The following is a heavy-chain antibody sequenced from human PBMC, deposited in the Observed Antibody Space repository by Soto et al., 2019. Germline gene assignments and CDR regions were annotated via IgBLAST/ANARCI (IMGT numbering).Heavy chain of an antibody. CDR1: GFTFSCYV. J-gene: IGHJ6*02. Sequence: QVQLVESGGGVVQPGRSLRLSCAASGFTFSCYVMYWVRQAPGKGLEWVAIISYDKNNKYYADSVKGRFTISRDNSKNTLYLQMNSLRGEDTAVYYCARAGCDGGSCYTLVGLRYGMDVWGQGTTVTVSS. CDR3: ARAGCDGGSCYTLVGLRYGMDV. D-gene: IGHD2-15*01. CDR2: ISYDKNNK. V-gene: IGHV3-30-3*01.